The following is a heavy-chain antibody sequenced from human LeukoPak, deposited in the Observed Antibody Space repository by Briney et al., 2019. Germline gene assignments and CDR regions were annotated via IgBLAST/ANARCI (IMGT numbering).Heavy chain of an antibody. V-gene: IGHV3-64D*06. Sequence: WGSLRLSCSASGFTFSSYAMHWVRQASGKGLEYVSTISSNGGSTYHADSVKGRSTISRDDSKNTLYLQMSSLRDEDTAVYYCVKEAVVGAARAYYFDYWGQGTLVTVSS. D-gene: IGHD2-15*01. CDR2: ISSNGGST. J-gene: IGHJ4*02. CDR3: VKEAVVGAARAYYFDY. CDR1: GFTFSSYA.